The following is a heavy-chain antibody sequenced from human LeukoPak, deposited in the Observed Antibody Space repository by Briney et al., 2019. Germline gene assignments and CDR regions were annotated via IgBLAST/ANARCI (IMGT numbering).Heavy chain of an antibody. CDR2: IYSGGST. CDR1: GFTVSSNY. D-gene: IGHD5-12*01. V-gene: IGHV3-53*01. Sequence: GGSLRLSCAASGFTVSSNYMSWVRQAPGKGLEWVSVIYSGGSTYYADSVKGRFTISRDNSKNTLYLQMNSLRAEDTAVYYCARVNRAYSGYDSFDYWGQGTLVTVSS. J-gene: IGHJ4*02. CDR3: ARVNRAYSGYDSFDY.